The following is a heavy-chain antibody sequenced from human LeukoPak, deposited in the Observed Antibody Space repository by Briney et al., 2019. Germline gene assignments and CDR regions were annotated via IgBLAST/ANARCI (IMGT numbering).Heavy chain of an antibody. CDR2: ISGSGGST. V-gene: IGHV3-23*01. D-gene: IGHD3-22*01. J-gene: IGHJ4*02. Sequence: GGSLRLPCAASGFTFSSYWMHWVRQAPGKGLEWVSAISGSGGSTYYADSVKGRFTISRDNSKNTLYLQMNSLRAEDTAVYYCATLAPRYYYDSSGYLDYFDYWGQGTLVTVSS. CDR3: ATLAPRYYYDSSGYLDYFDY. CDR1: GFTFSSYW.